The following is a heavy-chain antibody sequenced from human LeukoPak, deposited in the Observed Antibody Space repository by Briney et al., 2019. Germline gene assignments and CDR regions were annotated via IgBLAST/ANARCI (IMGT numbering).Heavy chain of an antibody. CDR2: INHSGST. J-gene: IGHJ6*03. Sequence: SETLSLTCAVYGGSFSGYYWGWIRQPPGKGLEWIGEINHSGSTNYNPSLKSRVTISVDTSKNQFSLKLSSVTAADTAVYYCARAPHYSSSWYMTNYYYYYYMDVWGKGTTVTVSS. CDR3: ARAPHYSSSWYMTNYYYYYYMDV. CDR1: GGSFSGYY. V-gene: IGHV4-34*01. D-gene: IGHD6-13*01.